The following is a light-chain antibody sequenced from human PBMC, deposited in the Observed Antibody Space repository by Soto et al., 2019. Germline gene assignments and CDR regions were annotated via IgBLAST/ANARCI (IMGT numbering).Light chain of an antibody. CDR1: QSVSSSY. Sequence: TQSPSSLSASVGDRATLSCRASQSVSSSYLAWYQQKPGQAPRLLIYGASSRATGIPDRFSGSGSGTDFTLTISRLEPEDFAVYYCQQYGNSPWTFGQGTKV. CDR3: QQYGNSPWT. V-gene: IGKV3-20*01. CDR2: GAS. J-gene: IGKJ1*01.